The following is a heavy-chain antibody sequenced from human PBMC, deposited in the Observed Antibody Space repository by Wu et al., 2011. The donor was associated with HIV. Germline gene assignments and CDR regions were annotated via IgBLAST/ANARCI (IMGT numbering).Heavy chain of an antibody. CDR1: GRGFPTSI. CDR2: INGYNGNS. Sequence: QVQLVQSGAEVKKPGASVRVSCKASGRGFPTSIVTWVRQAPGQGLEWLGWINGYNGNSRYRQNFQDRVSMSTDSATTTAYMELRSLKSDDTAVYYCARAASAAGGDYWGQGTLVTVSS. J-gene: IGHJ4*02. CDR3: ARAASAAGGDY. V-gene: IGHV1-18*01. D-gene: IGHD2-15*01.